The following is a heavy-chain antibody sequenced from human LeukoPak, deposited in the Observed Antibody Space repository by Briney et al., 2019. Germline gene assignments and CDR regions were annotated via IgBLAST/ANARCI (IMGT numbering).Heavy chain of an antibody. CDR3: ARDGFWSGYYTPGHFFFDY. CDR2: IQYDGSKT. D-gene: IGHD3-3*01. V-gene: IGHV3-30*02. J-gene: IGHJ4*02. Sequence: GGSLRLSCVASGFTFSNYGMHWVRQAPGKGLEWVAFIQYDGSKTYYADSVKGRFTISRDNSKNTLYLQMNSLRAEDTAVYYCARDGFWSGYYTPGHFFFDYWGQGTLVTVSS. CDR1: GFTFSNYG.